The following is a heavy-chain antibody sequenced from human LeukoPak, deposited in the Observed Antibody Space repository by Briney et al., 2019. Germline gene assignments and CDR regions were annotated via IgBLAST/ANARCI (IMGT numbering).Heavy chain of an antibody. D-gene: IGHD3-22*01. Sequence: PGGSLRLSCAASGFIFSDYSISWVRQAPGKGLEWISSIGSDANYIYYADSGKGRFTISRDNAKNSLYLQMNSLRAEDTAVYYCASGSLGPYDSSGYYRALGYWGQGTLVTVSS. V-gene: IGHV3-21*01. CDR1: GFIFSDYS. CDR3: ASGSLGPYDSSGYYRALGY. J-gene: IGHJ4*02. CDR2: IGSDANYI.